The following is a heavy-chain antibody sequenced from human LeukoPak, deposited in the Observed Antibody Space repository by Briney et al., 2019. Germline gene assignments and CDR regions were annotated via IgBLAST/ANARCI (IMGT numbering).Heavy chain of an antibody. D-gene: IGHD6-19*01. J-gene: IGHJ5*02. V-gene: IGHV1-2*02. CDR2: INPNHGGT. CDR1: GYTFTSYG. CDR3: AREYSSGWSSTQQNWFDP. Sequence: ASVKVSCKASGYTFTSYGISWVRQAPGQGLEWMGWINPNHGGTNYAQKFQGRVTMTRDTSISTAYMELSRLRSDDTAVYYCAREYSSGWSSTQQNWFDPWGQGTLVTVSS.